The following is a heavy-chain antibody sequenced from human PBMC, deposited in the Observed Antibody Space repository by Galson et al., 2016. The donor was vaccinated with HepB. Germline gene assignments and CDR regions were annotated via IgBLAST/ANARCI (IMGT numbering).Heavy chain of an antibody. CDR2: INSDGRIT. D-gene: IGHD6-6*01. CDR1: GFTFSNYW. J-gene: IGHJ5*02. V-gene: IGHV3-74*01. Sequence: SLRLSCAASGFTFSNYWMHWVRQVPGKGLVWVSRINSDGRITTYADSVKGRFTISRDNAKNTLYLQMNSLRAEDTAVYYCARVTTRPGWFDPWGQGTLVTVSS. CDR3: ARVTTRPGWFDP.